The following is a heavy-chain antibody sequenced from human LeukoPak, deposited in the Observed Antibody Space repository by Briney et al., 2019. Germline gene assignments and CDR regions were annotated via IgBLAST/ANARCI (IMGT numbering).Heavy chain of an antibody. Sequence: GGSLRLSRAASGFTFSDYYMSWIRQAPGKGLEWVSYISSSGSTIYYADSVKGRFTISRDNSKNTLYLQMNSLRAEDTAVYYCARVSVKLLWFGESPLDYWGQGTLVTVSS. J-gene: IGHJ4*02. V-gene: IGHV3-11*04. D-gene: IGHD3-10*01. CDR1: GFTFSDYY. CDR3: ARVSVKLLWFGESPLDY. CDR2: ISSSGSTI.